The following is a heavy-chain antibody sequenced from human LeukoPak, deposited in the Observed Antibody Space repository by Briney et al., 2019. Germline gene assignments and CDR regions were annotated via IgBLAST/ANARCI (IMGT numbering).Heavy chain of an antibody. J-gene: IGHJ4*02. Sequence: GGSLRLSCAASGFIFDDYGMSWVRQAPGKGLEWVSAISGSGGSTYYADSVKGRFTISRDNSKNTLYLQMNSLRAEDTAVYYCARPSTSIVVVPAAIMFWGQGTLVTVSS. CDR1: GFIFDDYG. V-gene: IGHV3-23*01. CDR2: ISGSGGST. CDR3: ARPSTSIVVVPAAIMF. D-gene: IGHD2-2*02.